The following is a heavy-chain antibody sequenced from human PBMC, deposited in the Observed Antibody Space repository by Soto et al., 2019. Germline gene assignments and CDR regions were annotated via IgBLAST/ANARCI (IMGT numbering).Heavy chain of an antibody. J-gene: IGHJ4*02. CDR1: GFTFDDYA. V-gene: IGHV3-9*01. D-gene: IGHD6-6*01. CDR2: ISWNSGSI. CDR3: AKASGGSIAATFDY. Sequence: EVQLVESGGGLVQPGRSLRLSCAASGFTFDDYAMHWVRQAPGKGLEWVSGISWNSGSIGYADSVKGRFTISRDNAKNSLYPQMNSLRAEDTALYYCAKASGGSIAATFDYWGQGTLVTVSS.